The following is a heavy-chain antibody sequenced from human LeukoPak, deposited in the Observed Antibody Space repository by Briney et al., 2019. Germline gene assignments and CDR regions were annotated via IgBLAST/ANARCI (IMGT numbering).Heavy chain of an antibody. CDR3: ARDMSGSYWEFDY. V-gene: IGHV3-33*01. Sequence: PGRSLRLSCAASGFTFSSYGMHWVRQAPGKGLECVAVIWYDGSNKYYADSVKGRFTISRDNSKNTLYLQMNSLRAEDTAVYYCARDMSGSYWEFDYWGQGTLVTVSS. D-gene: IGHD1-26*01. CDR1: GFTFSSYG. CDR2: IWYDGSNK. J-gene: IGHJ4*02.